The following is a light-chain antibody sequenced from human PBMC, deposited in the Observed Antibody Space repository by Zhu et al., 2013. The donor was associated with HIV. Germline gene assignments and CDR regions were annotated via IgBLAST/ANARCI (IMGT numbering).Light chain of an antibody. V-gene: IGKV1-5*03. CDR3: QKYGSVPNI. CDR1: QAISYS. Sequence: DIQMTQSPSSLSASVGDRVTITCRASQAISYSLAWYQQKPGKVPQLLIYGASTLEVGVPSRFSGSGFGTEFTLTISGLQPDDFATYYCQKYGSVPNIFGQGTNLEI. J-gene: IGKJ2*01. CDR2: GAS.